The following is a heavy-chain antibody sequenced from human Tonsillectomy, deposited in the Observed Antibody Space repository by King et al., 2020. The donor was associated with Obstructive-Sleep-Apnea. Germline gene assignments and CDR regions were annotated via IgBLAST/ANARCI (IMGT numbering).Heavy chain of an antibody. Sequence: QLQESGPGLVKPSETLSLTCTVSGASVSGYYWSWIRQPPGQGLEWIGYTYYTGSTNYNPSLKSRVSISADTSKNQVSLKLSSVTAADTAVYYCATLVRDWGWVDPWGQGTLVTVSS. CDR1: GASVSGYY. CDR2: TYYTGST. V-gene: IGHV4-59*02. CDR3: ATLVRDWGWVDP. D-gene: IGHD6-6*01. J-gene: IGHJ5*02.